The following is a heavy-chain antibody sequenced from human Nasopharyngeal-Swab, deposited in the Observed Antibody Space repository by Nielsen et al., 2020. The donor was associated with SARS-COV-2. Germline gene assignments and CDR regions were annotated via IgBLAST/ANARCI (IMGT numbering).Heavy chain of an antibody. V-gene: IGHV4-34*01. D-gene: IGHD4-17*01. CDR3: ARGRDYGDYVDYFDY. CDR2: INHSGST. J-gene: IGHJ4*02. Sequence: WIRQPPGKGLEWIGEINHSGSTNYNPPLKSRVTISVDTSKNQFSLKLSSVTAADTAVYYCARGRDYGDYVDYFDYWGQGTLVTVSS.